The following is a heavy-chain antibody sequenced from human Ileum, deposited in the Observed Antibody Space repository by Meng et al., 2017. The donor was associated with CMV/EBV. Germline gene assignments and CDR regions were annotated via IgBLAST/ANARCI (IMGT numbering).Heavy chain of an antibody. CDR1: GFTFSRYD. D-gene: IGHD3-3*01. CDR2: IGTIFDT. V-gene: IGHV3-13*01. CDR3: ARASKDYVSGHWDYGMDV. Sequence: GGSLRLSCAASGFTFSRYDMHWVRQAPGKGLEWLSAIGTIFDTFYPGSVKGRFTISRDNAKNSLFLQMNNLRVGDTAVYYCARASKDYVSGHWDYGMDVWGQGTTVTVSS. J-gene: IGHJ6*02.